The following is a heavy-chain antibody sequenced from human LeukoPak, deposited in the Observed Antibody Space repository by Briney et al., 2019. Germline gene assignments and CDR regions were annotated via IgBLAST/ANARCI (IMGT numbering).Heavy chain of an antibody. J-gene: IGHJ4*02. Sequence: SQTLSLTCAVSGGSISSAGYSWSWIRQPPGKGLEWIGYIYHSGSSYYNPSLKSRVTISVDRFKNQFSLKLSSVTAADTAVYYCARVLPRGDYFDYWGQGTLVTVSS. V-gene: IGHV4-30-2*01. CDR3: ARVLPRGDYFDY. CDR2: IYHSGSS. CDR1: GGSISSAGYS. D-gene: IGHD1-26*01.